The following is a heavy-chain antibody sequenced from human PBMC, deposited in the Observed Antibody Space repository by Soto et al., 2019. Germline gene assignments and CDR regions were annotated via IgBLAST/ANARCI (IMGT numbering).Heavy chain of an antibody. V-gene: IGHV1-69*04. CDR2: IIPILGIA. J-gene: IGHJ6*03. Sequence: GASVKVSCKASGGTFSSYTISWVRQAPGQGLEWMGRIIPILGIANYAQKFQGRVTITADKSTSTAYMELSSLRSEDTAVYYCARDHCSSTSCYGGGNTDYYYYYMDVWGKGTTVTVSS. CDR3: ARDHCSSTSCYGGGNTDYYYYYMDV. CDR1: GGTFSSYT. D-gene: IGHD2-2*01.